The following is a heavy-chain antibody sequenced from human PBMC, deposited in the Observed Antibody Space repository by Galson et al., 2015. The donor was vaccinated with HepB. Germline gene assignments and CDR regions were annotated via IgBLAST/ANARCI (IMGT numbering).Heavy chain of an antibody. CDR1: GLTFTNYA. D-gene: IGHD2-15*01. J-gene: IGHJ4*02. CDR2: IYPDGHIT. Sequence: SLRLSCAASGLTFTNYAMSWVRQAPGKGLEWVSGIYPDGHITYYADSVKGRFTISRDDSKNTVYLQMNSVRVEDTAVYFCAKDFCRADICDPFDYWGQGTLVTVSS. CDR3: AKDFCRADICDPFDY. V-gene: IGHV3-23*01.